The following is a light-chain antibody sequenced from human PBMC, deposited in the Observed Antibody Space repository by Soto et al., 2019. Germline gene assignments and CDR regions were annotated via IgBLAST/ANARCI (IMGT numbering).Light chain of an antibody. CDR3: QKLHNFPLT. J-gene: IGKJ5*01. CDR2: AAS. Sequence: DIQRTQSPYTLSASVGDIVTITCRASQGISSSLAWYQQKPGEAPKLLIYAASTLQSGAPSRFSGSGYGTEFTLTISSPQPDDFASYYCQKLHNFPLTFGQGTRLEIK. CDR1: QGISSS. V-gene: IGKV1-9*01.